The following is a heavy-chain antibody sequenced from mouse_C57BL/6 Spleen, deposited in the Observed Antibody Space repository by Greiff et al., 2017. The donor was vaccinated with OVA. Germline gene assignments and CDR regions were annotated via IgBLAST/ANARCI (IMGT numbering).Heavy chain of an antibody. V-gene: IGHV1-5*01. CDR1: GYTFTSYW. CDR3: TRSRNGYDRGFAY. J-gene: IGHJ3*01. CDR2: IYPGNSDT. Sequence: EVQRVESGTVLARPGASVKMSCKTSGYTFTSYWMHWVKQRPGQGLEWIGAIYPGNSDTSYNQKFKGKAKLTAVTTASTAYMELSSLTNEDSAVYYCTRSRNGYDRGFAYWGQGTLVTVSA. D-gene: IGHD2-2*01.